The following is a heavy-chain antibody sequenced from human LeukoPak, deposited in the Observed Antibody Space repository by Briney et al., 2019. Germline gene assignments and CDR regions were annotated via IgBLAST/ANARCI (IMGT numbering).Heavy chain of an antibody. CDR1: GDSVSSKNGA. CDR3: ARDLGTSGWYTFDF. CDR2: TYYSSKWYD. D-gene: IGHD6-19*01. J-gene: IGHJ5*01. V-gene: IGHV6-1*01. Sequence: SQTLSFTCAISGDSVSSKNGAWNWIRQSPSRGLEWLGRTYYSSKWYDEYADSVKGRVTISPDTSKNQFSLHVYSVTPEDTAVYYCARDLGTSGWYTFDFWGQGTLVTVSS.